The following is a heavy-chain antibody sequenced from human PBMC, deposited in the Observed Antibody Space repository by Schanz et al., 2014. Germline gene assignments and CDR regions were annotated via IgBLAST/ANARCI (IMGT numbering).Heavy chain of an antibody. CDR3: AKGRFGELSAFDI. CDR2: ISGSGGST. D-gene: IGHD3-10*01. V-gene: IGHV3-23*01. Sequence: EMQLLESGGGLAQPGGSLRLSCSASGFTFSIYAMHWVRQAPGKGLEWVSAISGSGGSTYYADSVKGRFTISRDNSKNTLYLQMNSLRAEDTAVYYCAKGRFGELSAFDIWGQGTMVTVAS. J-gene: IGHJ3*02. CDR1: GFTFSIYA.